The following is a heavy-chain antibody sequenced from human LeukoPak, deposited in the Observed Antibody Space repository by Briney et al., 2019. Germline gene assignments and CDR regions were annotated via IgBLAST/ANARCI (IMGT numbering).Heavy chain of an antibody. Sequence: SETLSLTCAVPGGSLSGSYDQRGSIRQPPGKGLEWLGSIYYSGSSYNSPSLKSRVTISFDTSKNQFSLKLTSVTAADAAIYYCGTRDTEAFHHWGQGTLVTVSS. CDR1: GGSLSGSYDQ. CDR2: IYYSGSS. CDR3: GTRDTEAFHH. V-gene: IGHV4-39*01. D-gene: IGHD5-18*01. J-gene: IGHJ4*02.